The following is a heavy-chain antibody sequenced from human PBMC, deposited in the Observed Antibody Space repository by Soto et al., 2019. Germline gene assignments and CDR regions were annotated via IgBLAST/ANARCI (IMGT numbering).Heavy chain of an antibody. J-gene: IGHJ5*02. Sequence: SETLSLTCAVYGGSFSGYYWSWIRQPPGKGLEWIGEINHSGSTNYNPSLKSRVTISVDTSKNQFSLKLSSVTAADTAVYYCARGYPLIVVVVPATPRWFDPSGQGTLVTLSS. D-gene: IGHD2-15*01. V-gene: IGHV4-34*01. CDR1: GGSFSGYY. CDR2: INHSGST. CDR3: ARGYPLIVVVVPATPRWFDP.